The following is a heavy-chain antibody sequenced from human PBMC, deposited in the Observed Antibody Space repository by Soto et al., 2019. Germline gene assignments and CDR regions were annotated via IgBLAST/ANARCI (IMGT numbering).Heavy chain of an antibody. Sequence: QVQLVQSGAEVKKPGSSVKVSCKASGGTFSSYAISWVRQAPGQGLEWMGGIIPIFGTANYAQKFQGRVTITADESTSTAYMELSSLRSEDTAVYYCARDLYSSSWYGSYYYYGMDVWGHGTTVTVSS. J-gene: IGHJ6*02. V-gene: IGHV1-69*01. CDR2: IIPIFGTA. D-gene: IGHD6-13*01. CDR1: GGTFSSYA. CDR3: ARDLYSSSWYGSYYYYGMDV.